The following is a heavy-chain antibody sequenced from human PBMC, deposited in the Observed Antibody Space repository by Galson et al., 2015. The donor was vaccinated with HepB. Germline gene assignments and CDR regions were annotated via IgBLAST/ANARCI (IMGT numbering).Heavy chain of an antibody. CDR1: GFTFSSYA. J-gene: IGHJ6*02. V-gene: IGHV3-23*01. D-gene: IGHD4-17*01. Sequence: SLRLSCAASGFTFSSYAMSWVRQAPGKGLEWVSAISGSGGSTYYADSVKGRFTISRDNSKNTLYLQMNSLRAEDTAVYYCAKHDYGDYGGRWYYYYGMDVWGQGTTVTVSS. CDR2: ISGSGGST. CDR3: AKHDYGDYGGRWYYYYGMDV.